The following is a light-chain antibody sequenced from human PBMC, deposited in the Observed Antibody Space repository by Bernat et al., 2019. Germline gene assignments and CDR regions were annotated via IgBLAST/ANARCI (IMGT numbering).Light chain of an antibody. CDR3: GTWDSRLSAVV. J-gene: IGLJ2*01. V-gene: IGLV1-51*01. CDR2: DNN. Sequence: QSVLTQPPSVSAAPGQKVTISCSGSSSNIGNNYVSWYQQLPGTAPKVLIYDNNKRPSGIPDRFSGSKSGTSATLGITGLQTGDEADYYCGTWDSRLSAVVFGGGTKVTVL. CDR1: SSNIGNNY.